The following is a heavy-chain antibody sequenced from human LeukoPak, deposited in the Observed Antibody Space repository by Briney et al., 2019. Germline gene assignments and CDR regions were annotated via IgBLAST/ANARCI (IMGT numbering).Heavy chain of an antibody. CDR1: GYTFIGYY. CDR3: ARDMGIQMRFFDY. V-gene: IGHV1-2*02. CDR2: INPNSGGT. J-gene: IGHJ4*02. D-gene: IGHD3-10*01. Sequence: ASVKVSCKASGYTFIGYYMHWVRQAPGQGLEWMGWINPNSGGTNYAQKFQGRVTMTRDTSISTAYMELSRLRSDDTAVYYCARDMGIQMRFFDYWGQGTLVTVSS.